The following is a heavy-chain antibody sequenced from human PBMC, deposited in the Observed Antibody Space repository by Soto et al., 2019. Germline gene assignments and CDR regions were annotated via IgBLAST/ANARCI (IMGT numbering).Heavy chain of an antibody. V-gene: IGHV3-30*18. CDR2: ISYDGSNK. CDR1: GFTFSSYG. J-gene: IGHJ6*02. Sequence: GGSLRLSXAASGFTFSSYGMHWVRQAPGKGLEWVAVISYDGSNKYYVDSVKGRFTISRDNSKNTLYLQMNSLRAEDTAVYYCAKDRSSGGSSWYYYYYGMDVWGQGTTVTVS. CDR3: AKDRSSGGSSWYYYYYGMDV. D-gene: IGHD6-13*01.